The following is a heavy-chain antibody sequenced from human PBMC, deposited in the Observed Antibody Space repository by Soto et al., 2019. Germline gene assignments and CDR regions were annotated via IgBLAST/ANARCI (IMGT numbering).Heavy chain of an antibody. CDR2: IYPSGSA. J-gene: IGHJ6*02. D-gene: IGHD3-3*01. Sequence: SETLSLTCAVSGDSISRSTNWWSWVRQPPGKGLEWIGEIYPSGSANYNPSLKSRVTISVDTSKNLFSLKLNSVTAADTAVYYCARDGIRKYYDFWSGYRTAGFGMDVWGQGTTVTVSS. CDR3: ARDGIRKYYDFWSGYRTAGFGMDV. CDR1: GDSISRSTNW. V-gene: IGHV4-4*02.